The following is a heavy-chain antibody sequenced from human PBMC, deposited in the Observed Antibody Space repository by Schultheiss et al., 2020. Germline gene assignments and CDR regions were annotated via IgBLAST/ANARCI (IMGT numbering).Heavy chain of an antibody. CDR1: GFTFDDYA. CDR2: ISWNSGSI. CDR3: ARVYSGSYYDY. V-gene: IGHV3-9*01. J-gene: IGHJ4*03. Sequence: GGSLRLSCAASGFTFDDYAMHWVRQAPGKGLEWVSGISWNSGSIGYADSVKGRFTISRDNAKNSLYLQMNSLRAEDTAVYYCARVYSGSYYDYWGQGALVTVSS. D-gene: IGHD1-26*01.